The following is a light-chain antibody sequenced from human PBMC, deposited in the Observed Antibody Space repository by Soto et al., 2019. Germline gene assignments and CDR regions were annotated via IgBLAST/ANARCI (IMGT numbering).Light chain of an antibody. CDR2: GAS. CDR1: QSVSNPY. J-gene: IGKJ1*01. V-gene: IGKV3-20*01. Sequence: EIVLTQSPGTLSLSPGEKATLSCRASQSVSNPYLAWYQQKPGQAPRLLIYGASRRTIGIPDRFSGSWSGTDFTLTISGLEPEDFAVYYCQQYGGSPRTFGQGTKVDIK. CDR3: QQYGGSPRT.